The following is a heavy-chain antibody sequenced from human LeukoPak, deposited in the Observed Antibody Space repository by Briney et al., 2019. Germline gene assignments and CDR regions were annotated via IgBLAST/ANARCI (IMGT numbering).Heavy chain of an antibody. J-gene: IGHJ6*02. Sequence: PGGSLRLSCVASGFSFSSYAMHWVRQAPGKGLEWVAVIWYDGSNKYYADSVKGRFTISRDNSKNTLYLQMNSLRAEDTAVYYCARELVPAAYYYYGMDVWGQGTTVTVSS. D-gene: IGHD2-2*01. CDR3: ARELVPAAYYYYGMDV. V-gene: IGHV3-33*01. CDR2: IWYDGSNK. CDR1: GFSFSSYA.